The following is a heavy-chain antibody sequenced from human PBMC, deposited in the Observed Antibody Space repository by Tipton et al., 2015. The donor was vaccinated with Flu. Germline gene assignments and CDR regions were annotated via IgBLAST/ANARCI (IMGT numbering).Heavy chain of an antibody. J-gene: IGHJ4*02. Sequence: LVKPTETLTLTCTFSGFSLSTSAMCVSWIRQPPGKGPEWIGGIHYSGTTYYTPSLKSRVTISVDTSKSQFSLKLRSVTAADTAVYYCARLSYYDVDLKNFYFDYWGQGALVTVSS. CDR3: ARLSYYDVDLKNFYFDY. CDR1: GFSLSTSAMC. V-gene: IGHV4-39*01. CDR2: IHYSGTT. D-gene: IGHD3-10*02.